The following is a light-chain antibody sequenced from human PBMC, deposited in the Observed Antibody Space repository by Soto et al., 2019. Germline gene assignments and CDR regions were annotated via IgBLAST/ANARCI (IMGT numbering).Light chain of an antibody. CDR1: SGHSSYI. J-gene: IGLJ3*02. Sequence: QLVLTQSSSASASLGSSVKLTCTLSSGHSSYIIAWHQQQPGKAPRYLMKLEGSGSYNKGSGVPDRFSGSSSGADRYLTISNLQFEDEADYYCETWDRKIHWVFGGGTKVTVL. CDR2: LEGSGSY. V-gene: IGLV4-60*02. CDR3: ETWDRKIHWV.